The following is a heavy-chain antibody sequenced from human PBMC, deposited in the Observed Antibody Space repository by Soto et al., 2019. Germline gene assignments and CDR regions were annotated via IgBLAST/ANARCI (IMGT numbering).Heavy chain of an antibody. V-gene: IGHV4-31*03. Sequence: PSETLSLTCTVSGGSISSGGYYWSWIRQHPGKGLEWIGYIYYSGSTYYNPSLKSRVTISVDTSKNQFSLKLSSVTAADTAVYYCARAGFGYSSGWYSVYWGQGTLVTVSS. CDR2: IYYSGST. CDR1: GGSISSGGYY. J-gene: IGHJ4*02. D-gene: IGHD6-19*01. CDR3: ARAGFGYSSGWYSVY.